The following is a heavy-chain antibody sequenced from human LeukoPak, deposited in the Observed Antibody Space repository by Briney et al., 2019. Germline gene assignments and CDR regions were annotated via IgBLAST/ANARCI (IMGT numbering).Heavy chain of an antibody. V-gene: IGHV3-21*01. J-gene: IGHJ3*02. Sequence: GGSLRLSCAASGFTFSSYSMNWVRQAPGKGLEWVSSISSSSSYIYYADSVKGRFTISSDNAKNSLYLQMNSLRAEDTAVYYCARQGTASPTAAFDIWGQGTMVTVSS. CDR1: GFTFSSYS. CDR3: ARQGTASPTAAFDI. D-gene: IGHD2-21*02. CDR2: ISSSSSYI.